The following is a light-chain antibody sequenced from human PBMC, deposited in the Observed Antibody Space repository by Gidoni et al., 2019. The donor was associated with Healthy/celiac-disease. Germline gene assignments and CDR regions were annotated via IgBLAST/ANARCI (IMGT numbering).Light chain of an antibody. CDR3: QQYDNPVFT. J-gene: IGKJ3*01. Sequence: DIQMTQSPSSLSASVGDRVTITCQASQDISNYLNWYQQKPGKAPKLLIYDASNFETGVPSRFSGSGSGTDFTFTISSLQPEDIATYYCQQYDNPVFTFGPGTKVDIK. CDR2: DAS. V-gene: IGKV1-33*01. CDR1: QDISNY.